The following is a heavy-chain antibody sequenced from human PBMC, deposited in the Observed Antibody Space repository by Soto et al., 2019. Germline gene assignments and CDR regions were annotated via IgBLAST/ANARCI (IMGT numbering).Heavy chain of an antibody. V-gene: IGHV3-15*01. Sequence: GGSLRLSCAASGFTFSNAWMSWLRQAPGKGLEWVGRIKSKTDGGTTDYAAPVKGRFTISRDDSKNTLYLQMNSLKTEDTAVYYCTTDYTIQLWWNDAFDIWGQGTMVTVSS. D-gene: IGHD5-18*01. CDR1: GFTFSNAW. CDR2: IKSKTDGGTT. CDR3: TTDYTIQLWWNDAFDI. J-gene: IGHJ3*02.